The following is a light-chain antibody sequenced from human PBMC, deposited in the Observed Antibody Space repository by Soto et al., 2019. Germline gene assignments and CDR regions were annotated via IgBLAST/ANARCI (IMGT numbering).Light chain of an antibody. V-gene: IGKV3-15*01. CDR2: GIS. CDR3: QQYSKWPIT. Sequence: MVMTQSPAILSVSPGESATLSCRAGQSVNSNYLAWYQQHPGQPPRLLIYGISTRATGIPARFSGSGSGTEFSLTISSLQSEDFAVYYCQQYSKWPITFGQGTRLEIK. J-gene: IGKJ5*01. CDR1: QSVNSN.